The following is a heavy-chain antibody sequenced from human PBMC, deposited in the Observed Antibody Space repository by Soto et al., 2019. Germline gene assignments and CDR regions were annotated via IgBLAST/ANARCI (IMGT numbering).Heavy chain of an antibody. CDR3: VRENYYYGMDV. CDR1: GFDASVNF. CDR2: INNAGNT. J-gene: IGHJ6*02. Sequence: EVQLVESGGTLVQPGGSLKLSCAASGFDASVNFMTWVRQAPGKGLEWVTAINNAGNTFYADSVKGRFSISRDDSKNTLYLQMNRLIVEDTAMYYCVRENYYYGMDVWGQGTAVTVSS. V-gene: IGHV3-66*01.